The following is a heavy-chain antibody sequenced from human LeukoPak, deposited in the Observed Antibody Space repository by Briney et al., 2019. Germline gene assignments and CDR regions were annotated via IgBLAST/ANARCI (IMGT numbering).Heavy chain of an antibody. Sequence: GGSLRLSCAASGFSLNDYFMSRIRQAPGKGLEWVADIGLSDAIESYGDSVKGRFTISRDIAKNSLYLQLNTLRAEDTAVYYCAREIVAGNFDSWGQGTLVIVSS. CDR3: AREIVAGNFDS. V-gene: IGHV3-11*01. D-gene: IGHD6-19*01. CDR1: GFSLNDYF. J-gene: IGHJ4*02. CDR2: IGLSDAIE.